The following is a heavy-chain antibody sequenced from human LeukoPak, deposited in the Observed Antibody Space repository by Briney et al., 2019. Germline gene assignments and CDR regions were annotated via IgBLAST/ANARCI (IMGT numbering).Heavy chain of an antibody. Sequence: SVKVSCKASGGTFNNYAITWVRQAPGQGLEWMGGIIPAFGTTNYAQKFQDRVTITADESTTTAYMELSSLRSEDTAVYYCAREVPTVLLPTAMMGWFDPWGQGTLVTVSS. CDR2: IIPAFGTT. D-gene: IGHD2-2*01. CDR3: AREVPTVLLPTAMMGWFDP. V-gene: IGHV1-69*13. J-gene: IGHJ5*02. CDR1: GGTFNNYA.